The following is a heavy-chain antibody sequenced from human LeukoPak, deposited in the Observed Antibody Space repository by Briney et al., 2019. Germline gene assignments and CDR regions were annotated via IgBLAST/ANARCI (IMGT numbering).Heavy chain of an antibody. CDR1: GSSISSGSYY. CDR3: ARTRYSSSWYFDY. J-gene: IGHJ4*02. Sequence: SETLSLTCTVSGSSISSGSYYWSWIRQPAGKGLEWIGRIYTSGSTNYNPSLKSRVTISVDTSKNQFSLKLSSVTAADTAVYYCARTRYSSSWYFDYWGQGTLVTVSS. CDR2: IYTSGST. D-gene: IGHD6-13*01. V-gene: IGHV4-61*02.